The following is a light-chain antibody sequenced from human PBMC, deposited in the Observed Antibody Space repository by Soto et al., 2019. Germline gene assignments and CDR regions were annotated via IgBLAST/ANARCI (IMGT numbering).Light chain of an antibody. CDR2: EVN. CDR3: CSYGSSTTYV. CDR1: SSDVGGYNY. V-gene: IGLV2-8*01. J-gene: IGLJ1*01. Sequence: QSALTHPTSASGSPGQSVAISCPGTSSDVGGYNYVSWYQQHPGKAPKLMIYEVNKRPSGVPDRFSGSKSGNTASLTISGLQAEDEADYYCCSYGSSTTYVFGSGTKVTVL.